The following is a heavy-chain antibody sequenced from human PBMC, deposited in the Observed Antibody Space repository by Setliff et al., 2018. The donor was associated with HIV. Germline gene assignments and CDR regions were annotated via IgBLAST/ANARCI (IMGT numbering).Heavy chain of an antibody. J-gene: IGHJ4*02. CDR2: ISPDGSEK. D-gene: IGHD1-26*01. V-gene: IGHV3-7*05. Sequence: GSLRLSCATSGFTFRDYWMTWVRQAPGGGLQWVASISPDGSEKSLVDSVMGRFTISRDNAKNSLFLQMNSLRVDDTALYYCVTDRDGAGAGHWGRGTLVTAPQ. CDR1: GFTFRDYW. CDR3: VTDRDGAGAGH.